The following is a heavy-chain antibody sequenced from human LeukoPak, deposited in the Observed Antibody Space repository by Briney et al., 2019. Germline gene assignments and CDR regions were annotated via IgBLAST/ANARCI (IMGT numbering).Heavy chain of an antibody. CDR3: AKDPLPLYYDSSGYYCVRPDY. J-gene: IGHJ4*02. D-gene: IGHD3-22*01. V-gene: IGHV3-23*01. CDR1: GFTFSSYA. Sequence: GGSLRLSCAASGFTFSSYAMSWVRQAPGKGLEWVSAISGSGGSTYYADSVKGRFTISRDNSKNTLYLQMNSLRAEDTAVYYCAKDPLPLYYDSSGYYCVRPDYWGQGTLVTVSS. CDR2: ISGSGGST.